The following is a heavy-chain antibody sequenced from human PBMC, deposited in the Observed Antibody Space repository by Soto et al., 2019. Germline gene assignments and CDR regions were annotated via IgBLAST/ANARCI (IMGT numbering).Heavy chain of an antibody. Sequence: GGSLRLSCASSGFIFSSYAMSWVRQAPGKGLEWVSGISASGGSTYYADSVKGRFTISRDNSKNTLYLQMNSLRGEDTAVYYCAKDALSTSWYEFDYWGQGTLVTVSS. D-gene: IGHD6-13*01. J-gene: IGHJ4*02. V-gene: IGHV3-23*01. CDR3: AKDALSTSWYEFDY. CDR1: GFIFSSYA. CDR2: ISASGGST.